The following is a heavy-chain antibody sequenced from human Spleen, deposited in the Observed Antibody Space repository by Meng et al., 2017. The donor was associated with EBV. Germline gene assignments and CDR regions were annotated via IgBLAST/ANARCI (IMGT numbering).Heavy chain of an antibody. Sequence: QVQLQESGPGLVKPSQPLSLTCAVSGGSISSDAYYWTWIRQPPGKGLECIGYIYYSGSTYYNPSLKSRITMSVDTSKNQFSLKLTSVTAADTAVYCCARLGTPGYYFDSWGQGTLVTVSS. J-gene: IGHJ4*02. CDR2: IYYSGST. D-gene: IGHD3-9*01. CDR3: ARLGTPGYYFDS. CDR1: GGSISSDAYY. V-gene: IGHV4-30-4*01.